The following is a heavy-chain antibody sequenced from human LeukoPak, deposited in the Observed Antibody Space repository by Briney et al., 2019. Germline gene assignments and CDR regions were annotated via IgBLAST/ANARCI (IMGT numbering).Heavy chain of an antibody. Sequence: SGGSLRLSCAASGFTFSSYAMHWVRQAPGKGLEWVAVISYDGSNKYYADSVKGRFTISRDNAMNSLYLQMNSLRAEDTAIYYCARSLPYGTTWYGRSDFWGQGTLVTVSS. V-gene: IGHV3-30-3*01. CDR1: GFTFSSYA. D-gene: IGHD6-13*01. J-gene: IGHJ4*02. CDR2: ISYDGSNK. CDR3: ARSLPYGTTWYGRSDF.